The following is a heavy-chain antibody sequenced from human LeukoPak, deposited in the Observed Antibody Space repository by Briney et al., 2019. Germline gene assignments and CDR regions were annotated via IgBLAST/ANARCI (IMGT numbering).Heavy chain of an antibody. CDR3: ARETEMSASLDY. Sequence: ASVKVSCKASGFLFSVYYMHWVRQVPGQGLEWMGWINPNSGDTKYAQKFQGRVTMTRDASISTAYMELSRLRSDDTAVYYCARETEMSASLDYRGQGTLVTVSS. D-gene: IGHD5-24*01. V-gene: IGHV1-2*02. CDR1: GFLFSVYY. J-gene: IGHJ4*02. CDR2: INPNSGDT.